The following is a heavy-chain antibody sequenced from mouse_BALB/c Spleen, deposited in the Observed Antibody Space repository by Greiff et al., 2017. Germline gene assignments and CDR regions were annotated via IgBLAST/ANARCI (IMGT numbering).Heavy chain of an antibody. Sequence: EVMLVESGGGLVKPGGSLKLSCAASGFTFSDYYMYWVRQTPEKRLEWVATISDGGSYTYYPDSVKGRFTISRDNAKNNLYLQMSSLKSEDTAMYYCARGLPPYAMDYWGQGTSVTVSS. V-gene: IGHV5-4*02. CDR3: ARGLPPYAMDY. CDR2: ISDGGSYT. CDR1: GFTFSDYY. J-gene: IGHJ4*01. D-gene: IGHD5-1*01.